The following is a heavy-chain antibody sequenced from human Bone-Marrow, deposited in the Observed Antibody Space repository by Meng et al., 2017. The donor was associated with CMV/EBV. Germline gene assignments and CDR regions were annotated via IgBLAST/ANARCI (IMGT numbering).Heavy chain of an antibody. D-gene: IGHD2-15*01. V-gene: IGHV4-39*07. Sequence: GSLRLSCTVSGGSISSSSYYWGWIRQPPGKGLEWIGSIYYSGSTNYNPSLKSRVTISVDTSKSQFSLKLSSVTAADTAVYYCARGAVAGWFDPWGQGTLVTVAS. CDR2: IYYSGST. CDR1: GGSISSSSYY. J-gene: IGHJ5*02. CDR3: ARGAVAGWFDP.